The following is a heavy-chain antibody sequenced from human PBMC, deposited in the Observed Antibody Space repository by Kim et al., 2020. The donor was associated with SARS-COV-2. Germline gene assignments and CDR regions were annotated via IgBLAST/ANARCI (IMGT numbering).Heavy chain of an antibody. J-gene: IGHJ4*02. V-gene: IGHV3-23*01. CDR3: ARQTNWSCFGFDY. D-gene: IGHD1-1*01. Sequence: YYADSVESRFTISKDKPENTLYLQMRSRRPEDADVYYCARQTNWSCFGFDYWGQGTLVTVSS.